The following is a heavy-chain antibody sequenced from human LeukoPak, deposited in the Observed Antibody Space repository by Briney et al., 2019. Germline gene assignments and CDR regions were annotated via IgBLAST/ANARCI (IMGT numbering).Heavy chain of an antibody. Sequence: ASVKVSCKASGYTFTSYDINWVRQATGQGLEWMGWMNPNSGNTGYARKFQGRVTITRNTSISTAYMELSSLRSEDTAVYYCARGRWSSYGSGSYYTGGDDAFDIWGQGTMVTVSS. CDR1: GYTFTSYD. J-gene: IGHJ3*02. CDR3: ARGRWSSYGSGSYYTGGDDAFDI. V-gene: IGHV1-8*03. D-gene: IGHD3-10*01. CDR2: MNPNSGNT.